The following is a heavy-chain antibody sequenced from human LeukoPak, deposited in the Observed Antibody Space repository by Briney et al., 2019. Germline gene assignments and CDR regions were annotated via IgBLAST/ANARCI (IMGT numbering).Heavy chain of an antibody. CDR2: INPNSGGT. V-gene: IGHV1-2*02. CDR3: AKVQLEQDYYFDY. CDR1: GYTFTGYY. Sequence: GASVKVSCKASGYTFTGYYMHWVRQAPGQGLEWMGWINPNSGGTNYAQKFQGRVTMTRDTSISTAYMELSRPRSDDTAVYYCAKVQLEQDYYFDYWGQGTLVTVSS. D-gene: IGHD1-1*01. J-gene: IGHJ4*02.